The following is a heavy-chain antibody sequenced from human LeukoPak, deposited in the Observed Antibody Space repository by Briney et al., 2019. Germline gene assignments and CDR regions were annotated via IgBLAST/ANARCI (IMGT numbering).Heavy chain of an antibody. CDR2: MNPNSGNT. D-gene: IGHD6-13*01. CDR1: GYTFTSYD. V-gene: IGHV1-8*01. CDR3: ARRRAAAGSTLYNRFDP. Sequence: GASVKVSCKASGYTFTSYDINWVRQATGQGLEWMGWMNPNSGNTGYAQKFQGRVTMTRNTSISTAYMELSSLRSEDTAVYYCARRRAAAGSTLYNRFDPWGQGTLVTVSS. J-gene: IGHJ5*02.